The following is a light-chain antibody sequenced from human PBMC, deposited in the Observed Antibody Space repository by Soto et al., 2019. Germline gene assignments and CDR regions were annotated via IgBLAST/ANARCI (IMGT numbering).Light chain of an antibody. J-gene: IGKJ3*01. CDR2: GAS. V-gene: IGKV3-20*01. Sequence: EIVLTQSPGTLSLSPGERATLSCRACQSVSSNYLAWYQQKPGQAPRLLIYGASSRATGIPDRFSGSGSATDFTLTISRLEPEDFAVYYCQQYGSSPFTFGPGTKVDIK. CDR3: QQYGSSPFT. CDR1: QSVSSNY.